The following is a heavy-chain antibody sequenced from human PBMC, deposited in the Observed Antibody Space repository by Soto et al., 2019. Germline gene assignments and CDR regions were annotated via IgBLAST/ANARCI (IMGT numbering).Heavy chain of an antibody. J-gene: IGHJ4*02. V-gene: IGHV3-23*01. CDR2: LSGSGGTT. CDR3: AKGPESITMIVVVMSGYFDY. D-gene: IGHD3-22*01. Sequence: GGSLRLSCAASGFTFSSYAMSWVRQTPGKGLEWVSTLSGSGGTTYYADSVKGQFTISRDNSKSTLYLQMNSLRAEGTAVYYCAKGPESITMIVVVMSGYFDYWGQGT. CDR1: GFTFSSYA.